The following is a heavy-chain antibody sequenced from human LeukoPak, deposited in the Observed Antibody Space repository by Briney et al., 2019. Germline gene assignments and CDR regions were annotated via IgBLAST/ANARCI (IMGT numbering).Heavy chain of an antibody. Sequence: ASVKVSCKASGYTFTSYYMHWVRQAPGQGLEWMGTINPRGGSTSYAQKFQGRVTITADKSTSTAYMELSSLRSEDTAVYYCARNQKLRNYYGSGSYHGYYYYMDVWGKGTTVTVSS. V-gene: IGHV1-46*01. J-gene: IGHJ6*03. CDR3: ARNQKLRNYYGSGSYHGYYYYMDV. CDR2: INPRGGST. D-gene: IGHD3-10*01. CDR1: GYTFTSYY.